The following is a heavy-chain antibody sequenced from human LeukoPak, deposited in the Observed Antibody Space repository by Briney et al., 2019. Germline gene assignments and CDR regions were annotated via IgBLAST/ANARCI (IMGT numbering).Heavy chain of an antibody. D-gene: IGHD3-10*01. J-gene: IGHJ6*02. CDR2: ISGSGGST. CDR3: AKGDYYGSGSFFKNGMDV. Sequence: GGSLRLSCAASGFTFSSYAMSWVRQAPGKGLEWVSAISGSGGSTYYADSVKGRFTISRDNSKNTLYLQMNSLRAEDTAVYYCAKGDYYGSGSFFKNGMDVWGQGTTVTVSS. CDR1: GFTFSSYA. V-gene: IGHV3-23*01.